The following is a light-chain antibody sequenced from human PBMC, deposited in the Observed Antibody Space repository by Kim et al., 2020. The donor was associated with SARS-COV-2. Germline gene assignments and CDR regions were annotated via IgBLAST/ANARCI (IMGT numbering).Light chain of an antibody. V-gene: IGKV1-8*01. CDR1: QGISSY. J-gene: IGKJ2*01. CDR2: AAS. CDR3: QQYYSHPHT. Sequence: AIRMTQSPSSLSASTGDRVTITCRASQGISSYLAWYQQKPGKAPKLLIYAASTLQSGVPSRFSGSGSGTDFTLTISCLQSEDFATYYCQQYYSHPHTFGQGNKLEIK.